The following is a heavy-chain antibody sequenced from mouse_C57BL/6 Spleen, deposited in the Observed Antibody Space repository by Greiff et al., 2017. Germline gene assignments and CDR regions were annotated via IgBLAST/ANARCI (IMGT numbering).Heavy chain of an antibody. Sequence: EVQLVESGGGLVQPGGSLSLSCAASGFTFTDYYMSWVRQPPGKALEWLGFIRNKANGYTTEYSASVKGRFTISRDNSQSILYLQMNALRAEDSATYYCARYPSGDGYFGVWGTGATVTVPS. V-gene: IGHV7-3*01. CDR3: ARYPSGDGYFGV. CDR2: IRNKANGYTT. CDR1: GFTFTDYY. J-gene: IGHJ1*03. D-gene: IGHD3-3*01.